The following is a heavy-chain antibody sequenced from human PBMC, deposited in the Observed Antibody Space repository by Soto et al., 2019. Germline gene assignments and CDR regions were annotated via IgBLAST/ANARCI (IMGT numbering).Heavy chain of an antibody. V-gene: IGHV3-30-3*01. J-gene: IGHJ4*02. CDR1: GFTFSSYA. D-gene: IGHD5-18*01. CDR2: ISYDGSNK. CDR3: ARDLGGYSYGFNFDY. Sequence: GGSLRLSCAASGFTFSSYAMHWVRQAPGKGLEWVAVISYDGSNKYYADSVKGRFTISRDNSKNTLYLQMNSLRAEDTAVYYCARDLGGYSYGFNFDYWGQGTLVTVSS.